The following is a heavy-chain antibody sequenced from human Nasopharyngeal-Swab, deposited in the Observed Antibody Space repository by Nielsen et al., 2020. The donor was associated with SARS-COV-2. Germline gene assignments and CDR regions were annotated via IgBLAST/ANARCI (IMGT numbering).Heavy chain of an antibody. CDR1: GFTFSSYA. J-gene: IGHJ4*02. D-gene: IGHD6-19*01. CDR2: ISGSGGST. Sequence: GESLKISCAASGFTFSSYAMSWVRQAPGKGLEWVSAISGSGGSTYYADSVKGRFTISRDNSKNTLCLQMNSLRAEDTAVYYCAKLVGAVAGHFDYWGQGTLVTVPS. CDR3: AKLVGAVAGHFDY. V-gene: IGHV3-23*01.